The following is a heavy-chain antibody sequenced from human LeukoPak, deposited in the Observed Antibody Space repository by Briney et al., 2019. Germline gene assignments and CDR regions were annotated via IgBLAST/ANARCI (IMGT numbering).Heavy chain of an antibody. D-gene: IGHD3-9*01. V-gene: IGHV4-59*01. J-gene: IGHJ4*02. Sequence: SETLSLTCTVSGGAISSYYWSWIRQPPGKGLEWIGYIYYSGSTNYNPSLKSRVTISVDTSKNQFSLKLSSVTAADTAVYYCARDRHDILTGYYLDYWGQGTLVTVSS. CDR3: ARDRHDILTGYYLDY. CDR2: IYYSGST. CDR1: GGAISSYY.